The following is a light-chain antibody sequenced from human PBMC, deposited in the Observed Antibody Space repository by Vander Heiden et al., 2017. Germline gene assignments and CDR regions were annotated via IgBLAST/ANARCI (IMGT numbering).Light chain of an antibody. Sequence: SVPTHPPSPSGIPGQWVPISCSGSSANIGGDYVFWYQQHPGTAPKLLIYSDNQRPSGVPDRFSGSKSGTSASLTISGLRSEDEADYYCAAWDDSLSAVLFGGGTKVTVL. CDR3: AAWDDSLSAVL. CDR2: SDN. J-gene: IGLJ2*01. CDR1: SANIGGDY. V-gene: IGLV1-47*02.